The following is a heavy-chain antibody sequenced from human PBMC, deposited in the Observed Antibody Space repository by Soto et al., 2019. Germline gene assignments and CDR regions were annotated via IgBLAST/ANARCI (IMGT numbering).Heavy chain of an antibody. V-gene: IGHV1-24*01. Sequence: ASVKVSCKVSGYTLTELSMHWVRQAPGKGLEWMGGFDPEDGETIYAQKFQGRVTMTEDTSTDTAYMELSSLRSEDTAVYYCATDPRITGTILGNNGFDPWGQGTLVTVSS. D-gene: IGHD1-7*01. CDR3: ATDPRITGTILGNNGFDP. CDR1: GYTLTELS. J-gene: IGHJ5*02. CDR2: FDPEDGET.